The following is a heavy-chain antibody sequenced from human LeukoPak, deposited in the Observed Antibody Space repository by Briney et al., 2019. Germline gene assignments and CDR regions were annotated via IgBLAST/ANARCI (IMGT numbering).Heavy chain of an antibody. J-gene: IGHJ5*02. Sequence: SETLSLTCTVSGGSISSGGYYWSWIRQHPGKGLEWIGYIYYSGSTYYNPSLKSRVTISVDTSKNQFSLKLSSVTAADTAVYYCAREGYYYGSGSYRRWFDPWGQGTLVTVSS. CDR1: GGSISSGGYY. D-gene: IGHD3-10*01. CDR2: IYYSGST. V-gene: IGHV4-31*03. CDR3: AREGYYYGSGSYRRWFDP.